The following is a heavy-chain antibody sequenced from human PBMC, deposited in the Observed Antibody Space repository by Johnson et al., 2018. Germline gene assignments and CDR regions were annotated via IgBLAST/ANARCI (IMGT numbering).Heavy chain of an antibody. D-gene: IGHD5-18*01. CDR1: GFIISSYG. CDR3: AKGSDSYGYGDAFDI. CDR2: TSYDGSNK. V-gene: IGHV3-30*18. Sequence: QVQLVESGGGVVQPGRSLRLSCAASGFIISSYGMHWVRQAPGKGLEWVAVTSYDGSNKYYADSVKGRFTISRDNSKNTLYLQMNSLGVEDTAVYYCAKGSDSYGYGDAFDIWGQGTMVTVSS. J-gene: IGHJ3*02.